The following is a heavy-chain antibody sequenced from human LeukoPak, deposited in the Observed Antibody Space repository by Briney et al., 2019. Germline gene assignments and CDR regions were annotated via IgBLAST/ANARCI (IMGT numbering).Heavy chain of an antibody. CDR2: ITSSSTYT. CDR1: GFSFSSYN. V-gene: IGHV3-21*01. CDR3: ARADWDTAMIDY. D-gene: IGHD5-18*01. Sequence: GGSLRLSCAASGFSFSSYNMNWVRQTPGKGLEWVSSITSSSTYTFYADSVKGRFTISRDNAKKSLYLQMNSLRAEDTAVYYCARADWDTAMIDYWGQGTLVTVSS. J-gene: IGHJ4*02.